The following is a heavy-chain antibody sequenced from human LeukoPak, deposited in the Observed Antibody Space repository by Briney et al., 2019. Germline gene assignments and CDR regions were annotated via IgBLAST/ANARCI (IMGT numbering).Heavy chain of an antibody. V-gene: IGHV4-30-2*01. CDR2: IYHSGST. Sequence: NPSQTLSLTCAVSGGSISSGGYSWSRIRQPPGKGLEWIGYIYHSGSTYYNPSLKSRVTISVDRSKNQFSLKLSSVTAADTAVYYCARRAVNDAFDIWGQGTMVTVSS. CDR3: ARRAVNDAFDI. D-gene: IGHD1-26*01. CDR1: GGSISSGGYS. J-gene: IGHJ3*02.